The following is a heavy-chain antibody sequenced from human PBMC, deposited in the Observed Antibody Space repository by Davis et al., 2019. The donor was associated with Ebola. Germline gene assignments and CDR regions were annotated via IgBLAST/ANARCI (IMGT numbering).Heavy chain of an antibody. CDR1: GFTFSSYW. D-gene: IGHD2-15*01. Sequence: GESLKISCAASGFTFSSYWMDWVRQAPGKRLVWVSRIYSDGITTSYADSVKGRFTISRDNAKNTLFLRMNSLRAEDTAVYYCARGGGGRSIDYWGQGTLVTVSS. J-gene: IGHJ4*02. CDR2: IYSDGITT. CDR3: ARGGGGRSIDY. V-gene: IGHV3-74*01.